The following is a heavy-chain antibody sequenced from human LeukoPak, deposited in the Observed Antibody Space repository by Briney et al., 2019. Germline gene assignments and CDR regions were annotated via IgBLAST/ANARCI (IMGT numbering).Heavy chain of an antibody. J-gene: IGHJ2*01. CDR2: ISGSGGST. D-gene: IGHD5-12*01. CDR1: GFTFSSYA. CDR3: ARVRKYSGYYSWYFDL. V-gene: IGHV3-23*01. Sequence: GGSLRLSCAASGFTFSSYAMSWVRQAPGKGLEWVSAISGSGGSTYYADSVKGRFTISRENAKNSLYLQMNSLRAGDTAVYYCARVRKYSGYYSWYFDLWGRGTLVTVSS.